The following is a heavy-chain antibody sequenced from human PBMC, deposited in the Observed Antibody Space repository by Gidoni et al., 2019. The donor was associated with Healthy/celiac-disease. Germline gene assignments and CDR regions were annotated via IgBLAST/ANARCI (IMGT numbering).Heavy chain of an antibody. J-gene: IGHJ4*02. D-gene: IGHD4-17*01. Sequence: QVQLQQWGAGLLKPSATLSLTCAVYGGSFSGYYWSWIRQPPGKGLEWIGEINHSGSTNYNPSLKSRVTISVDTSKNQFSLKLSSVTAADTAVYYCASRGVTTVVTPEGDYWGQGTLVTVSS. CDR1: GGSFSGYY. CDR3: ASRGVTTVVTPEGDY. CDR2: INHSGST. V-gene: IGHV4-34*01.